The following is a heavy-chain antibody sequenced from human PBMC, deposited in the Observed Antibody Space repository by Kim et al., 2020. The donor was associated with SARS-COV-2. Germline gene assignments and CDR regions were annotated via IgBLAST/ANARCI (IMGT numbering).Heavy chain of an antibody. Sequence: GGSLRLSCTASGFTFINYAMHWVRLAPGKGLEWVAAICYDRSYKYYADSVKGRFTISRDNSKNTLYLQMNSLRAEDTAVYYCAKEKDGTRDYDDAYGLDPWGQGTPVTVSS. J-gene: IGHJ5*01. CDR1: GFTFINYA. CDR2: ICYDRSYK. CDR3: AKEKDGTRDYDDAYGLDP. D-gene: IGHD1-7*01. V-gene: IGHV3-33*06.